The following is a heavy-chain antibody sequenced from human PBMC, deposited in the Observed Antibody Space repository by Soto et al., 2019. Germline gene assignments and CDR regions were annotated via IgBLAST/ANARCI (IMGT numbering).Heavy chain of an antibody. D-gene: IGHD3-9*01. V-gene: IGHV3-53*01. J-gene: IGHJ6*02. CDR3: ARDLVLTGYSDYYYYGMDV. CDR1: GFTVSNNY. CDR2: VYSGGST. Sequence: EVQLVESGGGLIQPGGSLRLSCAASGFTVSNNYMSWVRQAPGKGLEWVSVVYSGGSTYYADSVKGRFTISRDNSKNTVYLQMNSLRAEDTAVYYCARDLVLTGYSDYYYYGMDVWGQGTTVTVS.